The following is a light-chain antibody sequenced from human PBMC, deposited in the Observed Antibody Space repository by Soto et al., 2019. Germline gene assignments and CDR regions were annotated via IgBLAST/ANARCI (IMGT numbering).Light chain of an antibody. CDR2: DAS. V-gene: IGKV1-5*01. J-gene: IGKJ3*01. CDR1: QSIGSW. CDR3: QQYNRYSGLFT. Sequence: DIQMTQSPSTLSASVGDRVTITCRASQSIGSWVAWYQQKPGKAPKLLIYDASSLESGVPSRFSGSGSGTEFTLTLSRLQPDDFATYYCQQYNRYSGLFTFGPGTKVDIK.